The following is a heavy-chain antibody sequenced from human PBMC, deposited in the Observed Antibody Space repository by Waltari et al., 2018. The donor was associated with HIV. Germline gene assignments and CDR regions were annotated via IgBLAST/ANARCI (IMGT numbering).Heavy chain of an antibody. CDR2: INYSGSI. V-gene: IGHV4-34*01. CDR3: ARGGASGWYLFDY. Sequence: HVQLQQRGAGLLKPSETLSLTSAVYGESFRGSYCTWIRQTPGKGLEWIGEINYSGSINYNSSLKSRVTVSADLSKNQFSLKLTSVTAADTALYYCARGGASGWYLFDYWSQGTLVTVS. CDR1: GESFRGSY. D-gene: IGHD6-19*01. J-gene: IGHJ4*02.